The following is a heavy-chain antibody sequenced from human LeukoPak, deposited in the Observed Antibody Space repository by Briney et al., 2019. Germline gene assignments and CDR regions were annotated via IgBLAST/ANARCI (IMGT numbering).Heavy chain of an antibody. CDR2: IGGSGGST. V-gene: IGHV3-23*01. Sequence: PGGSLRLSCAASGFTFRHYAMRWVCQAPEKGLEWISAIGGSGGSTYYADSVKGRFTISRDNFKNTLYLEVNSLRAEDTAIYYCARDSQSWGDYDAFDIWGQGTMVTVSS. D-gene: IGHD4-17*01. CDR3: ARDSQSWGDYDAFDI. J-gene: IGHJ3*02. CDR1: GFTFRHYA.